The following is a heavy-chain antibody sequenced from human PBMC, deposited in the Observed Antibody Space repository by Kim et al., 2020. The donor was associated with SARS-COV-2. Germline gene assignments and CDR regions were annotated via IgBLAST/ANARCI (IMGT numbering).Heavy chain of an antibody. J-gene: IGHJ4*02. D-gene: IGHD3-22*01. V-gene: IGHV3-30*04. CDR2: ISYDGSNK. Sequence: GGSLRLSCAASGFTFSSYAMHWVRQAPGKGLEWVAVISYDGSNKYYADSVKGRFTISRDNSKNTLYLQMNSLRAEDTAVYYCAGSYDCSGYYADYWGQGTLVTVSS. CDR1: GFTFSSYA. CDR3: AGSYDCSGYYADY.